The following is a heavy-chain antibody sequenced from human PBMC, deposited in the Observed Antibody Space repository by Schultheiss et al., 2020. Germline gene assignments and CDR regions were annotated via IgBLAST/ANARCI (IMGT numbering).Heavy chain of an antibody. Sequence: GGSLRLSCAASGFTFSSYSMNWVRQAPGKGLEWVSSISSSSSYIYYADSVKGRFTISRDNSKNTLYLQMNSLRAEDTAVYYCARARDYYDSSGYYYEGYYFDYWGQGTLVTVSS. V-gene: IGHV3-21*01. CDR1: GFTFSSYS. J-gene: IGHJ4*02. CDR3: ARARDYYDSSGYYYEGYYFDY. CDR2: ISSSSSYI. D-gene: IGHD3-22*01.